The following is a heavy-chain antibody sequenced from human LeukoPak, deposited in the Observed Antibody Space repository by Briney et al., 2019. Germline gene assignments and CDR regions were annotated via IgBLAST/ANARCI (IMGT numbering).Heavy chain of an antibody. J-gene: IGHJ6*02. CDR3: ARMYYYDSSGYYRDYYYYGMGV. V-gene: IGHV4-59*01. D-gene: IGHD3-22*01. Sequence: PSETLSLTCTVSGGSISSYYWSWIRQPPGKGLEWIGYIYYSGSTNYNPSLKSRVTISVDTSKNQFSLKLSSVTAADTAVYYCARMYYYDSSGYYRDYYYYGMGVWGQGTTVTVSS. CDR2: IYYSGST. CDR1: GGSISSYY.